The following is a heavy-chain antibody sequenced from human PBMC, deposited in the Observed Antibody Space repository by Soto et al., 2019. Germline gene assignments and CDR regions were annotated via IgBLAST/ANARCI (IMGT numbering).Heavy chain of an antibody. J-gene: IGHJ3*02. CDR3: ARDPNRIAAAGLMGDAFDI. Sequence: ASVKVSCKASGYTFTGYYMHWVRQAPGQGLEWMGWINPNSGGTNYAQKFQGWVTMTRDTSISTAYMELSRLRSDDTAVYYCARDPNRIAAAGLMGDAFDIWGQGTMVTVSS. CDR2: INPNSGGT. V-gene: IGHV1-2*04. CDR1: GYTFTGYY. D-gene: IGHD6-13*01.